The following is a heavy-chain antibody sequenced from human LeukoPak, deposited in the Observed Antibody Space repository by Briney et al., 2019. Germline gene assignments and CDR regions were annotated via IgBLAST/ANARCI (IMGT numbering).Heavy chain of an antibody. V-gene: IGHV3-30*04. CDR3: AREGYGDYARYYYYYMGV. CDR1: GFTFTSYA. Sequence: PGGSLRLSCAPSGFTFTSYAMHWVRQAPGKGLEWVAVISYDGSNKYYADSVKGRFTISRDNTKNTLYLQMNSLRAEDTAVYYCAREGYGDYARYYYYYMGVWGKGTTVTVSS. D-gene: IGHD4-17*01. CDR2: ISYDGSNK. J-gene: IGHJ6*03.